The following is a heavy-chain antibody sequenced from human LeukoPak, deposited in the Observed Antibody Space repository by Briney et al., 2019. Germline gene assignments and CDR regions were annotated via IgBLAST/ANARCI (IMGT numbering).Heavy chain of an antibody. J-gene: IGHJ4*02. CDR2: IYTSGST. Sequence: PSETLSLTCTVSGGSISSYYWSWIRQPAGKGLEWIGRIYTSGSTNYNPSLRSRVTMSVDTSKNQFSLKLSSVTAADTAVYYCAREIGYYYDSSGYYGPSDYWGQGTLVTVSS. CDR1: GGSISSYY. D-gene: IGHD3-22*01. CDR3: AREIGYYYDSSGYYGPSDY. V-gene: IGHV4-4*07.